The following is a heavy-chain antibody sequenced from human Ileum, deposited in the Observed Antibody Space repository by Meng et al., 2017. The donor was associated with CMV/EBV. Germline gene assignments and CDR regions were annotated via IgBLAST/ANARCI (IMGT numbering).Heavy chain of an antibody. J-gene: IGHJ4*02. Sequence: GGSLRLSCAASGFSVRNYYMTWVRQAPGKGLQWVSVIYSSGTVFYTGSVKSRFAISRDDSKNTVYLQMNSLRGDDTAVYYCAREAGDRFGSLDYWGQGALVTVSS. CDR2: IYSSGTV. V-gene: IGHV3-53*01. CDR3: AREAGDRFGSLDY. CDR1: GFSVRNYY. D-gene: IGHD7-27*01.